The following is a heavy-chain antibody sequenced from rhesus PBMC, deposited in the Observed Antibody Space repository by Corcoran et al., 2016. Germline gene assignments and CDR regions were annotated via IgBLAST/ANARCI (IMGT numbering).Heavy chain of an antibody. Sequence: QVQLQESGPGLVKPSETLSLTCTVSGGPIRSSHWSTWIRQPPGIGLEWIGSIDSNGTNYNSSLKSRVTISRDTSKIQFSLKLTSVTAADTAVYYCATPYEYCTGSGCPFDYWGQGVLVTVSS. CDR3: ATPYEYCTGSGCPFDY. J-gene: IGHJ4*01. V-gene: IGHV4-65*02. CDR1: GGPIRSSHW. D-gene: IGHD2-21*01. CDR2: IDSNGT.